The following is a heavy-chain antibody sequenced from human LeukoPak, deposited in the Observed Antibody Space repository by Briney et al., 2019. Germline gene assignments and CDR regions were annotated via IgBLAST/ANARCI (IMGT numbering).Heavy chain of an antibody. Sequence: GGSLRLSCAASGFTFSDYYMNWIRQAPGKGLEWVSYISSSGGTIYYADSVKGRFTISRDNAKNSLYLQMNSLRAEDTAVYYCARDLRGYPYWGQGTLVTVSS. J-gene: IGHJ4*02. CDR3: ARDLRGYPY. D-gene: IGHD3-22*01. CDR2: ISSSGGTI. V-gene: IGHV3-11*04. CDR1: GFTFSDYY.